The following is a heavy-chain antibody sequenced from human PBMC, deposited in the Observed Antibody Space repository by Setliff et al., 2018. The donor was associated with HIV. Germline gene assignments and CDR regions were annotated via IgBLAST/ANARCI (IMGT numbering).Heavy chain of an antibody. J-gene: IGHJ4*02. CDR1: TFSVSDYA. Sequence: PGGSLRLSCAASTFSVSDYAMSWVRQAPGKGLEWVSAVSNTGRRTFYADSVKGRFTISKDNLENVVYLQMNSLRVDDTAVYYCVKDAYSSGKPGISWGQGTQVTVS. V-gene: IGHV3-23*05. D-gene: IGHD3-22*01. CDR2: VSNTGRRT. CDR3: VKDAYSSGKPGIS.